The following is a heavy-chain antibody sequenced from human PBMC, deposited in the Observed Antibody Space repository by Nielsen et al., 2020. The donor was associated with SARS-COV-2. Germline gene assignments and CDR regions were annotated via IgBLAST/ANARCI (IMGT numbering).Heavy chain of an antibody. D-gene: IGHD7-27*01. CDR1: GFSVSSNY. J-gene: IGHJ6*02. CDR3: VRDNWGRMDV. V-gene: IGHV3-66*01. Sequence: GGSLRLSCAASGFSVSSNYMSWVRQAAGKGLEWVSVIYSDDSASYADSVKGRFTVSRDNFKNMLFLQMNSLRAEDTGVYYCVRDNWGRMDVWGQGTTVTVSS. CDR2: IYSDDSA.